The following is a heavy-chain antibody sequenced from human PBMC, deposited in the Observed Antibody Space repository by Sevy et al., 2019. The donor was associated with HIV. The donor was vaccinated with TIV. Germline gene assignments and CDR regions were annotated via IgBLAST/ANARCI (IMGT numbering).Heavy chain of an antibody. Sequence: GGSLRLSCAASGFTFSSYWMSWVRQAPGKGLEWVANIKQDGSEKYHVDSVKGRFTISRDNAKNSLYLQMNSLRAEDTAVYYCAREDVILWFGELNYYYGMDGWGQGTTVTVSS. V-gene: IGHV3-7*01. D-gene: IGHD3-10*01. CDR1: GFTFSSYW. CDR2: IKQDGSEK. CDR3: AREDVILWFGELNYYYGMDG. J-gene: IGHJ6*02.